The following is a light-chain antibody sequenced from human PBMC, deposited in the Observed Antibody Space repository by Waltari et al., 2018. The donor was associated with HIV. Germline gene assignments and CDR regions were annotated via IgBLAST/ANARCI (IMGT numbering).Light chain of an antibody. V-gene: IGKV1-39*01. CDR2: AAS. CDR3: QQSYSTPT. CDR1: QSISSY. J-gene: IGKJ5*01. Sequence: DIQMTQSPSSLSASVGDRVTITCRAIQSISSYLNWYQQKPGKAPKPLIYAASSLQSGVPSRFSGSGSGTDFTLTISSLQPEDFATYYCQQSYSTPTFGQGTRLEIK.